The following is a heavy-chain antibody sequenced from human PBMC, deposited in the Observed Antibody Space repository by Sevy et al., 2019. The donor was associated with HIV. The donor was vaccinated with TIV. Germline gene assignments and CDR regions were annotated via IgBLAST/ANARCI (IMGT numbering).Heavy chain of an antibody. V-gene: IGHV3-23*01. CDR1: GLTISDYV. Sequence: GGSLRLSCAASGLTISDYVLYWVRQAPGKGLEWVSAITESDADITYADSVKGRFTVSRDNSKNTVYLQMGSLRAEDTAIYYCAKLGVRVATGGTDYWGQGTQVTVSS. J-gene: IGHJ4*02. CDR3: AKLGVRVATGGTDY. D-gene: IGHD3-3*01. CDR2: ITESDADI.